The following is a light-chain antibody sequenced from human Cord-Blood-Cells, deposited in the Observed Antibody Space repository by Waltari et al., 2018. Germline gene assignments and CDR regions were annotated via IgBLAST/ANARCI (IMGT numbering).Light chain of an antibody. CDR1: QDISNY. CDR2: DAS. J-gene: IGKJ4*01. Sequence: DLQMTQSPSSLSASVGDRVTITCQASQDISNYLNWYQQKPGKAPKLRINDASNLETGVPSRFSGSGSGTDFTFTISSLQPEDIATYYCQQYDNPALTFGGGTKVEIK. CDR3: QQYDNPALT. V-gene: IGKV1-33*01.